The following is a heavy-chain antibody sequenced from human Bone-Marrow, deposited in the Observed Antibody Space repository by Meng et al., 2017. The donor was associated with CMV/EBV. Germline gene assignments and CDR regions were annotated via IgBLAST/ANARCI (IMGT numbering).Heavy chain of an antibody. D-gene: IGHD1-26*01. CDR2: VNPNSGNT. Sequence: ASVKVSCKASGYSFTSYDINWVRQATGQGLEWMGWVNPNSGNTGYAQKFQGRVTMTRYTSISTAYMELSSLRSEDTAVYYCVRSRWELGGGAFDIWGQGTTVTASS. J-gene: IGHJ3*02. CDR1: GYSFTSYD. V-gene: IGHV1-8*01. CDR3: VRSRWELGGGAFDI.